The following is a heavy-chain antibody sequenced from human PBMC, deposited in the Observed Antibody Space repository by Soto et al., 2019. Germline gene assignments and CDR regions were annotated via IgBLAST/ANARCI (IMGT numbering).Heavy chain of an antibody. V-gene: IGHV3-74*01. D-gene: IGHD3-10*01. Sequence: GGSLRLSCAASGFTFSSYWMHWVRQAPGKGLVWVSRINSDGSSTSYADSVKGRFTISRDNAKNTLYLQMNRLRAEDTAVYYCARDMVRGVIDYWGQGTLVTVSS. CDR2: INSDGSST. CDR3: ARDMVRGVIDY. J-gene: IGHJ4*02. CDR1: GFTFSSYW.